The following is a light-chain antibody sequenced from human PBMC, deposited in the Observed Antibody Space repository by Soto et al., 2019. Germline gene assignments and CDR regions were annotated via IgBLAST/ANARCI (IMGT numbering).Light chain of an antibody. J-gene: IGKJ4*01. CDR2: GAS. CDR1: QSVSSN. V-gene: IGKV3-15*01. CDR3: QQYTNWPLT. Sequence: EIVMTQSPATLSVSPGEGATLSCRASQSVSSNLAWYQQKPCQAPRLLIYGASTRATGIAARFSASGSGTEFTLTFSSLQSEDFAVYYCQQYTNWPLTFGGGTKVEIK.